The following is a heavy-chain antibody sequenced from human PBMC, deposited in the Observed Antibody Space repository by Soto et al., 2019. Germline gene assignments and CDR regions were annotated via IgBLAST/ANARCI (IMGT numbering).Heavy chain of an antibody. CDR1: GGSFSGYY. Sequence: TSETLSLTCAVYGGSFSGYYWTWIRQPPGTGLEWIGEINHSGSTNYNPSLKSRVTISVDTSKNQFSLKLNSMTAADTAVYYCARHNYGSGSTYFDYWGQGTLVTVSS. CDR2: INHSGST. J-gene: IGHJ4*02. D-gene: IGHD3-10*01. V-gene: IGHV4-34*01. CDR3: ARHNYGSGSTYFDY.